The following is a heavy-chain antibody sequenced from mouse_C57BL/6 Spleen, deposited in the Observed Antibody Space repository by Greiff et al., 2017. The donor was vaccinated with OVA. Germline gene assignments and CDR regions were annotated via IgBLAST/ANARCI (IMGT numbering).Heavy chain of an antibody. CDR2: IDPSDSYT. V-gene: IGHV1-50*01. J-gene: IGHJ1*03. CDR1: GYTFTSYW. Sequence: QVQLQQPGAELVKPGASVKLSCKASGYTFTSYWMQWVKQRPGQGLEWIGEIDPSDSYTNYNQKFKGKATLTVDTSSSTAHMQLSSLTSEDSAVYYCARGSSYPYWYFDVWGTGTTVTVSS. CDR3: ARGSSYPYWYFDV. D-gene: IGHD1-1*01.